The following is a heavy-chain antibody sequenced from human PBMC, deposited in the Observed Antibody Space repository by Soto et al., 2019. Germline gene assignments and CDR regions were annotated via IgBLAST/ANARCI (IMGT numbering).Heavy chain of an antibody. CDR3: TRSSSSGSLSSIPNFDY. CDR1: GFTFSGSA. V-gene: IGHV3-73*01. CDR2: IRSKANSYAT. J-gene: IGHJ4*02. D-gene: IGHD6-19*01. Sequence: GSLRLSCAASGFTFSGSAMHWVRQASGKGLERVGRIRSKANSYATAYAASVKGRFTISRDDSKNTAYLQMNSLKTEDTAVYYCTRSSSSGSLSSIPNFDYWGQGTLVTVSS.